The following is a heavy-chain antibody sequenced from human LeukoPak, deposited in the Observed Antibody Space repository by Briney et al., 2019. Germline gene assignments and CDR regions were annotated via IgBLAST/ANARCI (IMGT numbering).Heavy chain of an antibody. CDR3: ARFPGGAEYRHYYYMDV. Sequence: PSETLSLTCSVSGGSISNYFWSWIRQPPGKGLECIGFIYYSETTNYNPSFKSRVTIPVDTSKNQFSLKLNSVTAADTAVYYCARFPGGAEYRHYYYMDVWGKGTTVTVSS. D-gene: IGHD1-14*01. V-gene: IGHV4-59*01. J-gene: IGHJ6*03. CDR2: IYYSETT. CDR1: GGSISNYF.